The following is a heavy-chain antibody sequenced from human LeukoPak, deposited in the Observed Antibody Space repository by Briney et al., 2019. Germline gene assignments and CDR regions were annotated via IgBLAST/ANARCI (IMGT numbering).Heavy chain of an antibody. CDR3: ARLLEIPTYNPSIAVAVPTLDY. J-gene: IGHJ4*02. CDR2: IYPGDSDT. CDR1: GYSFTSYW. D-gene: IGHD6-19*01. Sequence: GESLKISCKGSGYSFTSYWIGWVRQMPGKGLEWMGIIYPGDSDTRYSPSFQGQVTISADKSISTAYLQWSSLKASDTAMYYCARLLEIPTYNPSIAVAVPTLDYWGQGTLVTVSS. V-gene: IGHV5-51*01.